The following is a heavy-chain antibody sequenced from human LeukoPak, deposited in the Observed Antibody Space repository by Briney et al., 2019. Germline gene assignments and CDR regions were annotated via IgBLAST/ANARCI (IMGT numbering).Heavy chain of an antibody. J-gene: IGHJ4*02. CDR3: AKEGYDSSGYYFDY. D-gene: IGHD3-22*01. Sequence: GGSLRLSCAASGFTFTSYSMNWVRQAPGKGLEWVSTISDSGGSTYYADSVKGRFTISRDNSKNTLYLQMNSLRAEDTAVYYCAKEGYDSSGYYFDYWGQGTLVTVSS. V-gene: IGHV3-23*01. CDR2: ISDSGGST. CDR1: GFTFTSYS.